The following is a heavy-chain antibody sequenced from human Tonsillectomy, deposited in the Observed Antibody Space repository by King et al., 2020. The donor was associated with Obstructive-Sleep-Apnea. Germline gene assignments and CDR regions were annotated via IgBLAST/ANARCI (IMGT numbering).Heavy chain of an antibody. CDR3: ASGSYGGPILYYFDY. Sequence: LQLQESGSGLVKPSQTLSLTCAVSGGSISSGGYSWSWIRQSPGMGLEWIGYVYHSGSTYYNPSLKSRVTISVDRSKNQFSLKLRSLTATDTAVYYCASGSYGGPILYYFDYWGQGTLVTVSS. CDR2: VYHSGST. J-gene: IGHJ4*02. CDR1: GGSISSGGYS. V-gene: IGHV4-30-2*06. D-gene: IGHD4-23*01.